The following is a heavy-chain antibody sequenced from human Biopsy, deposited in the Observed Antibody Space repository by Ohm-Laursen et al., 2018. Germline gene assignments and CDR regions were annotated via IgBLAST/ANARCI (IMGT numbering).Heavy chain of an antibody. CDR1: GFTFSSYD. Sequence: SLRLSCTASGFTFSSYDMSWVRQAPGKGLEWVSSIRGSGDSTNYAASVKGRFTISRDNGKNFLYLQMSSLRVEDTALYFCAKDKGAHINYGDLYYFDSWGPGTMVTVSA. J-gene: IGHJ4*02. V-gene: IGHV3-23*01. CDR2: IRGSGDST. D-gene: IGHD3-10*01. CDR3: AKDKGAHINYGDLYYFDS.